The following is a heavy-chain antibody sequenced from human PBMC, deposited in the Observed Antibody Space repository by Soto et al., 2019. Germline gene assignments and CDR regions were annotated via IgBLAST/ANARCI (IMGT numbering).Heavy chain of an antibody. J-gene: IGHJ1*01. Sequence: QVQLQESGPGLVKPSETLSLTCAVSGDSISSYYCMWIRQPPGKGLESIGYLYYGRSANYNPSLSXRXPXAXXPSTNPCSLTLSSMTAADTAVYYCALRSMAVVPEYWGQGTLVTVSS. CDR3: ALRSMAVVPEY. V-gene: IGHV4-59*01. CDR1: GDSISSYY. CDR2: LYYGRSA. D-gene: IGHD3-22*01.